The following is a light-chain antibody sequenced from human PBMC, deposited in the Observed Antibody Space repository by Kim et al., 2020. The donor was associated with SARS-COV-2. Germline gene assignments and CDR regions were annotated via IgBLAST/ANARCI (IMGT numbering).Light chain of an antibody. J-gene: IGKJ1*01. CDR2: SAS. CDR1: QDIRNS. CDR3: QQYYGTLGT. Sequence: DIQMTQSPSSLSASIGDRVTITCRASQDIRNSLAWYQQKPGKAPNLLIFSASRLASGVPSRFSGSESETEYTLTISSLQPEDFAIYYCQQYYGTLGTFGQGTKVDIK. V-gene: IGKV1-NL1*01.